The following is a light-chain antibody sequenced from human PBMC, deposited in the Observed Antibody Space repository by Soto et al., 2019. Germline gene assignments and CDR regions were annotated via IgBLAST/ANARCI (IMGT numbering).Light chain of an antibody. CDR2: EVS. Sequence: QSALTQPASVSGSPGQSITISCTGTSSDVGGYNYVSWYQQHPGKAPKLIIYEVSNRPSGISNRFSASKSGSTATLTISGLQAEDEADYHCSSDTSSNTLVFGGGTKLTVL. V-gene: IGLV2-14*01. CDR3: SSDTSSNTLV. CDR1: SSDVGGYNY. J-gene: IGLJ2*01.